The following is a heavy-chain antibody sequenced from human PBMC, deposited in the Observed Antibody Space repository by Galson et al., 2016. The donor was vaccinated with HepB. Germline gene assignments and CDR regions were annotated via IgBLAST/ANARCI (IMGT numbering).Heavy chain of an antibody. CDR3: ASQRHTSASKFFDY. CDR2: IYYNGSP. J-gene: IGHJ4*02. V-gene: IGHV4-39*01. Sequence: ETLSLTCSVSGASISSTTNYWIWIRQPPGKGLEWIGSIYYNGSPFYNPSLKSRLTVSVDTSKNQFSLRLTSVTAADTAVYYCASQRHTSASKFFDYWGQGILVTVSS. D-gene: IGHD2-15*01. CDR1: GASISSTTNY.